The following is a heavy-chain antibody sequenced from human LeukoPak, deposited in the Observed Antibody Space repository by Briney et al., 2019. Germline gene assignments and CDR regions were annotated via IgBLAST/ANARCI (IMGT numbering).Heavy chain of an antibody. CDR3: ARVSGWYILDY. CDR2: IYSGGST. D-gene: IGHD6-19*01. V-gene: IGHV3-53*01. Sequence: GGSLRLSCAASGFTVSSNYMSWVRQAPGKGLEWVSVIYSGGSTYYADSVKGRFTISRDNSKNTLYLQMNSLRAEDTAMYYCARVSGWYILDYWGQGTLVTVSS. J-gene: IGHJ4*02. CDR1: GFTVSSNY.